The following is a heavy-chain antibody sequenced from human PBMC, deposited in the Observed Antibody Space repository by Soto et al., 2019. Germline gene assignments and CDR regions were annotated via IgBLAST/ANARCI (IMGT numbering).Heavy chain of an antibody. D-gene: IGHD2-2*01. CDR3: AKDLIVVVPALPPSYYYYYYGMDV. Sequence: GGSLRLSCAASGFTFSSYGMHWVRQAPGKGLEWVAVISYDGSNKYYADSVKGRFTISRDNSKNTLYLQMNSLRAEDTAVYYCAKDLIVVVPALPPSYYYYYYGMDVWGQGTTVTVSS. CDR1: GFTFSSYG. CDR2: ISYDGSNK. J-gene: IGHJ6*02. V-gene: IGHV3-30*18.